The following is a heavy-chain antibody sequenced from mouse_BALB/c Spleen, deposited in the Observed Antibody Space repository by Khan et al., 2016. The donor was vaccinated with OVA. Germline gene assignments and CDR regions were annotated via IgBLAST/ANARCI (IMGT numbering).Heavy chain of an antibody. Sequence: EVELVESGGGLVQPGGSLKLSCAASGFTFSRHGMSWVRQTPDKRLELVATINSNGGTTYYPDSVKGRLTISRDNAKNTLYLQMSSLKSEDTAMYYCARGYAMDYWGQGTSVTVTS. D-gene: IGHD2-14*01. CDR2: INSNGGTT. CDR1: GFTFSRHG. J-gene: IGHJ4*01. V-gene: IGHV5-6-3*01. CDR3: ARGYAMDY.